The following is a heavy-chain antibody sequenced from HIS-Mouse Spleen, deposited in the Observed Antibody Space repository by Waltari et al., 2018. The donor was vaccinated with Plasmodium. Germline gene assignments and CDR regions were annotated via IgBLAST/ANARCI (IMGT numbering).Heavy chain of an antibody. J-gene: IGHJ4*02. D-gene: IGHD4-17*01. V-gene: IGHV4-34*01. CDR2: INHSGST. Sequence: QVQLQQWGAGLLKPSETLSLTCAVYGGSFSGYYWSWIRQPPGKGLEWIGEINHSGSTNYHPSLKSRVTISVDTSKNQFSLKLSSVTAADTAVYYCARTGDYGGNSWGQGTLVTVSS. CDR1: GGSFSGYY. CDR3: ARTGDYGGNS.